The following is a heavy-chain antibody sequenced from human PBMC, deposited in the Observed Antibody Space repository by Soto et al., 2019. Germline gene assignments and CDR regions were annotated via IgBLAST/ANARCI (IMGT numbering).Heavy chain of an antibody. Sequence: SETLSLTCTVSGDSLSSGGHYWSWIRQHPGKGLEWIGHIYDSVNTYYSPSLRSRVTISADMSKNQFSLNLRSVTAADTAVYYCARVDHRGYFAIFTDYCVQGTLVTVSS. D-gene: IGHD1-1*01. CDR1: GDSLSSGGHY. J-gene: IGHJ4*02. V-gene: IGHV4-31*03. CDR2: IYDSVNT. CDR3: ARVDHRGYFAIFTDY.